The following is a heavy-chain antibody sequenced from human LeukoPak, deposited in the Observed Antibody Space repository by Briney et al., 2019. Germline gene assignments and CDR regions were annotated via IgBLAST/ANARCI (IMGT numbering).Heavy chain of an antibody. CDR1: GFTFDDYA. CDR3: VKENSYYGSGSHPDY. CDR2: ISWNSGSI. D-gene: IGHD3-10*01. V-gene: IGHV3-9*01. J-gene: IGHJ4*02. Sequence: GGSLRLSCAASGFTFDDYAMHWVRQAPGKGLEWVSGISWNSGSIGYADSVKGRFTISRDNAKNSLYLQMNSLRAEDTALYYCVKENSYYGSGSHPDYWGQGTLVTVSS.